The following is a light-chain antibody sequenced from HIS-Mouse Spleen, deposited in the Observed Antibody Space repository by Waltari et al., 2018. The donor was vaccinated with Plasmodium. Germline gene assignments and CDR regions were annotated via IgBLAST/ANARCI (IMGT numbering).Light chain of an antibody. CDR1: QGISSY. V-gene: IGKV1-8*01. CDR3: QQYYSYPFT. Sequence: AIRMTQSPSSFSSSTGDRFTIPCRASQGISSYLAWYQHKPGKAPKLLIYAASTLQSGVPSRFSGSGSGTDFTLTISCLQSEDFATYYGQQYYSYPFTFGPGTKVDIK. CDR2: AAS. J-gene: IGKJ3*01.